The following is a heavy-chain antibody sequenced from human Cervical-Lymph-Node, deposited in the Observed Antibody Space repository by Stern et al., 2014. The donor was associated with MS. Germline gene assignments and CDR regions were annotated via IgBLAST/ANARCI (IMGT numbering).Heavy chain of an antibody. V-gene: IGHV1-2*02. CDR3: ARDRGSYSDY. J-gene: IGHJ4*02. CDR2: ISHKTGSA. D-gene: IGHD1-26*01. CDR1: GYTFTAYF. Sequence: QVQLVQSGAEVERPGASVKVSCKASGYTFTAYFLHWVRQAPGQGLEWMVWISHKTGSATYAQKFQDRVTMTRDTSINTGYMEVSSLRSDDTAVYYCARDRGSYSDYWGQGTLVAVSS.